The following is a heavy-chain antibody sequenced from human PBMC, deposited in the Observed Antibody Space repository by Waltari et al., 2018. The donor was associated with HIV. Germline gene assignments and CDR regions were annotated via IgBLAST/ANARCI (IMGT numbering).Heavy chain of an antibody. CDR2: IYTSGRT. D-gene: IGHD3-3*01. Sequence: QVQLQESGPGLVKPSQTLSLTCSVSGGSMTIGNHYWSWIRQPAGKGLEWIGRIYTSGRTNYNPSLKGRVTILVDTSENQFSLKLSSVTAADTAVYYCVRSSLRYDFWSGYNGWGFDYWGRGTLVTVSS. CDR3: VRSSLRYDFWSGYNGWGFDY. J-gene: IGHJ4*02. V-gene: IGHV4-61*02. CDR1: GGSMTIGNHY.